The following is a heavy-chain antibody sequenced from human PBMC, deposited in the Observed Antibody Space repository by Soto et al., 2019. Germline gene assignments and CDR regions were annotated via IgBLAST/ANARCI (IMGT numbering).Heavy chain of an antibody. V-gene: IGHV1-69*13. Sequence: VASVKVSCKASGGTFSSYAISWVRQAPGQGLEWMGGIIPIFGTANYAQKFQGRVTITADESTSTAYMELSSLRSEDTAVYYCARLAARPGVRGYSYPPFDYWGQGTLVTVSS. J-gene: IGHJ4*02. CDR2: IIPIFGTA. D-gene: IGHD5-18*01. CDR3: ARLAARPGVRGYSYPPFDY. CDR1: GGTFSSYA.